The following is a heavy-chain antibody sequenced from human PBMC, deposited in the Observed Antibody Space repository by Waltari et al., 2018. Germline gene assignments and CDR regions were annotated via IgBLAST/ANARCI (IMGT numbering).Heavy chain of an antibody. Sequence: EVQLVEAGGGLVQPGGYLSRSCAASGFTFNTYTMNWVRQGPGKGLEWVSYINSDNTVYYADSVKGRFTISRDNAKNSVYLQMNSLRAEDTAVYFCARRLDYWGQGTLVTVSS. CDR1: GFTFNTYT. CDR2: INSDNTV. CDR3: ARRLDY. V-gene: IGHV3-48*04. D-gene: IGHD2-21*02. J-gene: IGHJ4*02.